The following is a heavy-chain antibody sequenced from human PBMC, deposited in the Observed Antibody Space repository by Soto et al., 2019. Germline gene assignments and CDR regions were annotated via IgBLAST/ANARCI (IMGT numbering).Heavy chain of an antibody. Sequence: QVQLVQSGAELKKPGASAKVSCKASGYMFTSYGISWVRQAPGQGLEWMAWISVNNGNTNYAQKFQGRVTMTTDTSRKTAHMQLRGLRYDDTAVYSCARVNGSGTNYEMDLGGKGTTVIVSS. J-gene: IGHJ6*01. CDR1: GYMFTSYG. D-gene: IGHD3-10*01. CDR3: ARVNGSGTNYEMDL. V-gene: IGHV1-18*01. CDR2: ISVNNGNT.